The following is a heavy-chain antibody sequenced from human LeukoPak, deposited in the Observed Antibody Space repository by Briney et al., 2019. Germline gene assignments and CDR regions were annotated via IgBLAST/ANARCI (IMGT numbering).Heavy chain of an antibody. CDR1: GFTFSSYG. V-gene: IGHV3-30*18. D-gene: IGHD3-10*01. J-gene: IGHJ4*02. CDR3: AKDRTGIRGRSYFDY. CDR2: ISYDGSNK. Sequence: GGSLRLSCAASGFTFSSYGMHWVRQAPGKGLEWVAVISYDGSNKYYADSVKGRFTISRDNSKNTLYLQMNSLRAEDTAVYYCAKDRTGIRGRSYFDYWGQGTLVTVSS.